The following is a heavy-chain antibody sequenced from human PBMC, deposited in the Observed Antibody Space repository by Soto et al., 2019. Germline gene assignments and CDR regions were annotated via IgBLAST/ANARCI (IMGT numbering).Heavy chain of an antibody. V-gene: IGHV3-7*01. D-gene: IGHD2-2*01. J-gene: IGHJ4*02. CDR2: IKEDGSEE. Sequence: EVQLVQSGGDLVQPGGSLRLSCVASGFTFSTYWMTWVRQAPGMGLEWVAGIKEDGSEEVYVDSVKGRFSISRDNAKTSLYLQLNSLRDEDTAVYYRATASSSPFSNFDYWGQGSLVTVSS. CDR3: ATASSSPFSNFDY. CDR1: GFTFSTYW.